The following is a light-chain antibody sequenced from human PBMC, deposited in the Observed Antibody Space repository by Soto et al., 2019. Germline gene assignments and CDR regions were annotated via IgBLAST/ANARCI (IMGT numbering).Light chain of an antibody. J-gene: IGLJ1*01. CDR2: DVS. Sequence: QSALTQPASVSGSPGQSIAISCTGTSSDVGGYSYVSWYQQQPGKAPKLVISDVSNRPSGVSDRFSGSKSGNTAPLTISGLQTEDEADSYCASYTTITTYVFRTGTKVTVL. CDR3: ASYTTITTYV. CDR1: SSDVGGYSY. V-gene: IGLV2-14*01.